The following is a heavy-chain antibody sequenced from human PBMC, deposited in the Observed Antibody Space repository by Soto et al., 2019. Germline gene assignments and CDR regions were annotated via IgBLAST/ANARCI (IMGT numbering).Heavy chain of an antibody. J-gene: IGHJ4*02. CDR3: ARGYCSGGSCYPIH. D-gene: IGHD2-15*01. V-gene: IGHV4-59*08. CDR1: GGSISSYY. CDR2: IYYSGST. Sequence: SETLSLTCTVSGGSISSYYWSWIRQPPGKGLEWIGYIYYSGSTNYNPSLKSRVTISVDTSKNQFSLKLSSVTAADTAVYYCARGYCSGGSCYPIHWGQGTLVTVSS.